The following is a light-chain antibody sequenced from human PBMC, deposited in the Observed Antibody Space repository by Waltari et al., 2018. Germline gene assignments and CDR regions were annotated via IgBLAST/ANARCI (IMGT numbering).Light chain of an antibody. J-gene: IGLJ2*01. Sequence: NFMLTQPHSVSESPGKTVTISCTRSSGSIASTYVQWYQQRPGSAPTTVIYDDNQRPSGVPDRFSGSIDSSSNSASLTVSGLKTEDEADYYCQSYDSSNVVFGGGTKLTVL. CDR1: SGSIASTY. CDR3: QSYDSSNVV. CDR2: DDN. V-gene: IGLV6-57*03.